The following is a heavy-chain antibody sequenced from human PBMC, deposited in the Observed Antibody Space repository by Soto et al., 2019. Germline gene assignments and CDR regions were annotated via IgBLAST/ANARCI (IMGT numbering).Heavy chain of an antibody. Sequence: EVQLLESGGGLVQPGGSLRLSCAASGFTFSSYAMSWVRQAPGKGLEWVSAISGSGGSTYYADSVKGRFTISSDNSKNPLYLQLNSLRAEDTAVYYCAKDRQYQLPPLPLDYWGQGTLVTVSS. CDR3: AKDRQYQLPPLPLDY. CDR2: ISGSGGST. CDR1: GFTFSSYA. J-gene: IGHJ4*02. D-gene: IGHD2-2*01. V-gene: IGHV3-23*01.